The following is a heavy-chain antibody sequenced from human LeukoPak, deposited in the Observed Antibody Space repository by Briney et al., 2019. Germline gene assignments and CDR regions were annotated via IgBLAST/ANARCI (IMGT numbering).Heavy chain of an antibody. CDR1: GGSISSPNHD. CDR2: IYYSGTT. V-gene: IGHV4-39*01. Sequence: PSETLSLTCSVSGGSISSPNHDWAWIRPPPGQGLESVGSIYYSGTTYYNLSLKSRVTLSVDTSQNQFSLKLSSVTAADTAIYFCARSLGANTWVGNWFDPWGQGTLVTVSP. J-gene: IGHJ5*02. D-gene: IGHD3-10*01. CDR3: ARSLGANTWVGNWFDP.